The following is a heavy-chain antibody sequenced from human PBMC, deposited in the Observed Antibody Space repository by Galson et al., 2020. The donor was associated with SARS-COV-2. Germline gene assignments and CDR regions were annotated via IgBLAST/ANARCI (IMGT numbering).Heavy chain of an antibody. V-gene: IGHV3-30-3*01. CDR1: GFTFSSYA. D-gene: IGHD5-12*01. CDR3: ARDEGGYSRY. Sequence: GESLKISCAASGFTFSSYAMHWVRQAPGKGLEWVAVISYDGSNKYYADSVKGRFTISRDNSKNTLYLQMNSLRAEDTAVYYCARDEGGYSRYWGQGTLVTVSS. CDR2: ISYDGSNK. J-gene: IGHJ4*02.